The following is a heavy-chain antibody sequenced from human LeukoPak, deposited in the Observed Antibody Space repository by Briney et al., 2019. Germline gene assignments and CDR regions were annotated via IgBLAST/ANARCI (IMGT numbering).Heavy chain of an antibody. Sequence: GGSLRLSCAASGFTFSSYAMSWVRQAPGKGLEWVSAISGSGGSTYYADSVKGRFTISRDNSKNTLYLQMNSLRAEDTAVYYCAKAGFYSSSWYSDYWGQGTLVTASS. D-gene: IGHD6-13*01. CDR2: ISGSGGST. V-gene: IGHV3-23*01. CDR3: AKAGFYSSSWYSDY. J-gene: IGHJ4*02. CDR1: GFTFSSYA.